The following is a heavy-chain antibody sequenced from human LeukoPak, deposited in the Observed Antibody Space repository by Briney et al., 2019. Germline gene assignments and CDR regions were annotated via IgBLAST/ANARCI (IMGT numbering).Heavy chain of an antibody. D-gene: IGHD3-16*01. CDR2: ISASNGNT. Sequence: ASVKVSCKASGYTFTSYGFTWVRQAPGQGLEWMGWISASNGNTNYAQKLQGRVTMTTDTSTTTAYMELRSLRSDDTAVYYCARDNDSRDPPHFDYWGQGTLVTVSS. CDR1: GYTFTSYG. CDR3: ARDNDSRDPPHFDY. V-gene: IGHV1-18*01. J-gene: IGHJ4*02.